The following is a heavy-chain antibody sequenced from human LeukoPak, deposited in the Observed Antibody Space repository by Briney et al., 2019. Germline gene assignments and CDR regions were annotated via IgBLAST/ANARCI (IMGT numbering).Heavy chain of an antibody. V-gene: IGHV3-30*04. CDR1: GFTFSSYA. J-gene: IGHJ3*02. Sequence: GRSLRLSCAASGFTFSSYAMHWVRQAPGKGLEWVAVISYDGSNKYYADSVKGRFTISRDNSKNTVYLQMNSLRAEDTAVYYCARDRYTAVAGPDASDIWDQGTMVTVSS. CDR2: ISYDGSNK. CDR3: ARDRYTAVAGPDASDI. D-gene: IGHD6-19*01.